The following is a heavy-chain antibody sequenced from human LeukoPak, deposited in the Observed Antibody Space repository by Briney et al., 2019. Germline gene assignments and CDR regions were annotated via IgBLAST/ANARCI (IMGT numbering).Heavy chain of an antibody. V-gene: IGHV3-30*18. CDR1: GFTFSSYG. CDR3: AKDLLIAVAGTGFD. J-gene: IGHJ4*02. CDR2: ISYDGSNK. Sequence: PGGSLRLSCAASGFTFSSYGMHWVRQAPGKGLEWVAVISYDGSNKYYADSVEGRFTISRDNSKNTLYLQMNSLRAEDTAVYYCAKDLLIAVAGTGFDWGQGTLVTVSS. D-gene: IGHD6-19*01.